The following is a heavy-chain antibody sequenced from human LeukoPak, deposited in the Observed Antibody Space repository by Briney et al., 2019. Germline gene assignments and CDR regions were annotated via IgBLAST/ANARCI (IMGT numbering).Heavy chain of an antibody. CDR3: ARDCDSAHYFDY. CDR2: ISFDGGNK. V-gene: IGHV3-30-3*01. J-gene: IGHJ4*02. Sequence: GGSLRLSCAASGFSFNTYAMHWVRQAPGKGLEWVAGISFDGGNKYYPDSVKGRFTISRDNSRNALYLQMSSLRAEDTGVYYCARDCDSAHYFDYWGQGTLVTVSS. D-gene: IGHD2-21*01. CDR1: GFSFNTYA.